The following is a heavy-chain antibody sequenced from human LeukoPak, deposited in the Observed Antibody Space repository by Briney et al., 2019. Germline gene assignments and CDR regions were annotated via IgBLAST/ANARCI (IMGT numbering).Heavy chain of an antibody. V-gene: IGHV3-7*05. J-gene: IGHJ4*02. CDR1: GFTFSSYW. CDR3: AKFPYGDYVHY. Sequence: GGSLRLSCAASGFTFSSYWMSWVRQAPGKGLEWVANIKQDGSEKYYVDSVKGRFTISRDNANNSLYLQMNSLRAEDTAVYYCAKFPYGDYVHYWGQGTLVTVSS. CDR2: IKQDGSEK. D-gene: IGHD4-17*01.